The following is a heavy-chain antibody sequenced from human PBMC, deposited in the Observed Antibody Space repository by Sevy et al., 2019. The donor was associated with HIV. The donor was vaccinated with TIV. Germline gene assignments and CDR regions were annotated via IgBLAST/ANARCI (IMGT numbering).Heavy chain of an antibody. D-gene: IGHD3-16*01. CDR1: GYTFIGYY. J-gene: IGHJ3*02. CDR3: ACYAIDVFYI. CDR2: INPNSGGT. V-gene: IGHV1-2*06. Sequence: ASVKVSCQASGYTFIGYYIHWVRQAPGQGLEWMGRINPNSGGTNYVQKFQGRVTMTRDTSISTAYMELSRLRSDDTAVYYCACYAIDVFYIWGQGTMVTVSS.